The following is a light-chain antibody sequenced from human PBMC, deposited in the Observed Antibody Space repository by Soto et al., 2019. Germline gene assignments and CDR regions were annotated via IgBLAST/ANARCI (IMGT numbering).Light chain of an antibody. V-gene: IGLV2-14*01. Sequence: QSVLTQPASVSGSPGQSITISCTGTSSDVGGYNYVSWYQQHPGKAPKLMIYEVSNRPSGVSNRFSGSKSGNTASLTISGLQAEDEADYYYSSYTSSSTVVFGGGTKLTVL. CDR3: SSYTSSSTVV. CDR2: EVS. J-gene: IGLJ2*01. CDR1: SSDVGGYNY.